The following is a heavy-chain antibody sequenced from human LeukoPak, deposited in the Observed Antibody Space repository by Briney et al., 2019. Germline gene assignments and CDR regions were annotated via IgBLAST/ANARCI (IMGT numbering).Heavy chain of an antibody. V-gene: IGHV3-64D*08. D-gene: IGHD3-22*01. J-gene: IGHJ4*02. CDR2: ISSNGGSI. CDR1: GFTFSTYA. CDR3: VKGSESYYDSKSDY. Sequence: PGGSLRLSCSVSGFTFSTYAMHWVRQAPGKGLEYVSAISSNGGSIYYAASVKGRLTISRDSSTNTLYLQMSSLRAEDTAVYYCVKGSESYYDSKSDYWGQGTLVTVSS.